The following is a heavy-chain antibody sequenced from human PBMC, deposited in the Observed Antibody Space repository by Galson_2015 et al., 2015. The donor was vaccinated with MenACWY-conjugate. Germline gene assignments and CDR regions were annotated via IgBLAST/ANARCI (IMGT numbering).Heavy chain of an antibody. V-gene: IGHV4-4*01. J-gene: IGHJ4*02. Sequence: LTCAVSGGSITSGHWWSWVRQPPGEGLEWIGEIYHSGSTNYNPSLKSRVTMSVDTSKNQFSLKLTSVTAADTAVYFCARGEYCTGGSCFSRGDYWGQGTLVTVSS. D-gene: IGHD2-15*01. CDR2: IYHSGST. CDR3: ARGEYCTGGSCFSRGDY. CDR1: GGSITSGHW.